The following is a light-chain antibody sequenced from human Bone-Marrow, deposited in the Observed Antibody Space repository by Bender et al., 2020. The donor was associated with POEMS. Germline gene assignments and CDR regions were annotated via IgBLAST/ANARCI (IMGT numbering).Light chain of an antibody. Sequence: QSVLTQPPSVSGTPGQRVTISCSGSSSNIGKNIVNWYQQLPGTAPKLLIYSDDHRPSGVPDRISGSKSGTSASLAIDGLRSEDEADYHCATWDDSLRGPVFGGGTKLTVL. CDR2: SDD. V-gene: IGLV1-47*02. J-gene: IGLJ3*02. CDR3: ATWDDSLRGPV. CDR1: SSNIGKNI.